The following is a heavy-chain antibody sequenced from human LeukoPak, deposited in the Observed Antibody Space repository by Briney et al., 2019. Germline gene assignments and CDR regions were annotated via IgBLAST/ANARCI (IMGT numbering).Heavy chain of an antibody. CDR1: GFTFSSHG. CDR2: ISYAGSDK. CDR3: AKSSSGGWYLLGDAFDI. D-gene: IGHD6-19*01. J-gene: IGHJ3*02. V-gene: IGHV3-30*18. Sequence: PGGSLRLSCAASGFTFSSHGIHWVRQAPGKGLEWVAVISYAGSDKYYADSVKGRFTISRDSSKNTLYLQMNSLRAEDTAVYYCAKSSSGGWYLLGDAFDIWGQGTMVTVSS.